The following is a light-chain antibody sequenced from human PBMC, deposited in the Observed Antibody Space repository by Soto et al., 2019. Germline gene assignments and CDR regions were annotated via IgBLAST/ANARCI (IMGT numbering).Light chain of an antibody. V-gene: IGKV4-1*01. CDR1: QSILYRSNSKYY. CDR2: WSS. CDR3: QQFFSVPLT. Sequence: DIVMTQSPDSLAVSLGERATINCKSSQSILYRSNSKYYLAWYQQKPGHPPKLLIYWSSTRGSGVPDRFSGSGSGTDFNLTISSLQAEDVAIYFCQQFFSVPLTFGGGTKVEIK. J-gene: IGKJ4*01.